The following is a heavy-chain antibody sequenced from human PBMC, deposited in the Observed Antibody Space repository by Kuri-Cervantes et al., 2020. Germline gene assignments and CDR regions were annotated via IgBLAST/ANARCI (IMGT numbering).Heavy chain of an antibody. D-gene: IGHD6-19*01. CDR2: IKSKTDGGTT. CDR3: TTDTSSRYSSGWYHKQFDY. V-gene: IGHV3-15*01. J-gene: IGHJ4*02. Sequence: GGSLRLSCAASGFTFSNAWMSWVRQAPGKGLEWVGRIKSKTDGGTTDYAAPVKGRFTISRDDSKNTLYLQMNSLKTEDTAVYYCTTDTSSRYSSGWYHKQFDYWGQGTLVTVSS. CDR1: GFTFSNAW.